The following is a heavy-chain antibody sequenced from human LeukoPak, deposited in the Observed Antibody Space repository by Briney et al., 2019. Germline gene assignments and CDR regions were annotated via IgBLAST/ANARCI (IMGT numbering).Heavy chain of an antibody. Sequence: PSETLSLTCTVSGGSISSSSYYWGWIRQPPGKGLEWIGSIYYSGSTYYNPSLKSRVTISADTSKNQFSLKLSSVTAADTAVYYCARGWGINYYYYMDVWGKGTTVTVSS. CDR1: GGSISSSSYY. CDR2: IYYSGST. CDR3: ARGWGINYYYYMDV. V-gene: IGHV4-39*07. D-gene: IGHD7-27*01. J-gene: IGHJ6*03.